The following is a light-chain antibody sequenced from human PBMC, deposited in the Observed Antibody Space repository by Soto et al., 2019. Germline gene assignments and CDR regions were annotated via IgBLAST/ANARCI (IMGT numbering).Light chain of an antibody. Sequence: EIVLTQSPGTLSLSPGERATLSCRASQSVTSSYLAWYQQKPGQAPRLLIYGTSSRATGIPDRFSGSGSVTDFTLTISRLEPEDFAVYYCQLYFGSPPSFTFGPGTKVDIK. CDR3: QLYFGSPPSFT. CDR1: QSVTSSY. V-gene: IGKV3-20*01. J-gene: IGKJ3*01. CDR2: GTS.